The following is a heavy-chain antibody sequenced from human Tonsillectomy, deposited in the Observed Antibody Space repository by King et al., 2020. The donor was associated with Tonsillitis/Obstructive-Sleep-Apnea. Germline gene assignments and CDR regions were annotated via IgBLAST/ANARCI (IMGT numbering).Heavy chain of an antibody. D-gene: IGHD3-10*01. V-gene: IGHV1-3*01. J-gene: IGHJ5*02. CDR2: INAGNGNT. CDR1: GYTFTSYA. Sequence: QLVQSGAEVKKPGASVKVSCKASGYTFTSYAMHWVRQAPGQRLEWMGWINAGNGNTKYSQKFQGSVTITRATSAGTAYMELGSLRSEDTAVDYCARDRAKRITMVQGVINWFDPWGQGTLVTVSS. CDR3: ARDRAKRITMVQGVINWFDP.